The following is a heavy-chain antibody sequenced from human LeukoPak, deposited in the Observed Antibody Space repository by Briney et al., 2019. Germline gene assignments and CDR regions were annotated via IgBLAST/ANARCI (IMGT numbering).Heavy chain of an antibody. V-gene: IGHV1-24*01. CDR3: ATARFGGRGYSYGAPWYFDL. CDR1: GYTLTELS. Sequence: ASVKVSCKVSGYTLTELSMHWVRQAPGKGLEWMGGFDPEDGETIYAQKFQGRVTMTEDTSTDTDYMELSSLRSEDTAVYYCATARFGGRGYSYGAPWYFDLWGRGTLVTVSS. CDR2: FDPEDGET. D-gene: IGHD5-18*01. J-gene: IGHJ2*01.